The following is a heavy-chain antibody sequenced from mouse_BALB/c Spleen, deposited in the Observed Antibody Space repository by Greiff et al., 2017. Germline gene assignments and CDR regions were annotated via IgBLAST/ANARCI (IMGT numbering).Heavy chain of an antibody. CDR1: GYAFSSSW. D-gene: IGHD1-2*01. CDR2: IYPGDGDT. Sequence: QVQLKQSGPELVKPGASVKISCKASGYAFSSSWMHWVKQRPGQGLEWIGRIYPGDGDTNYNGKFKGKATLTADKSSSTAYMQLSSLTSVDSAVYFCARSTTATTWFADWGEGTLVTVSA. J-gene: IGHJ3*01. V-gene: IGHV1-82*01. CDR3: ARSTTATTWFAD.